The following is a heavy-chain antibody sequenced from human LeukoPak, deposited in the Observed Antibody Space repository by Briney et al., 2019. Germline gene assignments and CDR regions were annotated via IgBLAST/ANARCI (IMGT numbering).Heavy chain of an antibody. CDR2: FDPEDGGT. V-gene: IGHV1-24*01. CDR1: GYTLTESS. J-gene: IGHJ4*02. Sequence: GASVKVSCKVSGYTLTESSMHWVRQAPGKGLEWMGGFDPEDGGTIYAQKFQGRVTMTEDTSTDTAYMELSSLRSVDTAVYYCATSIGSYSPFDYWGQGTLVTVSS. CDR3: ATSIGSYSPFDY. D-gene: IGHD1-26*01.